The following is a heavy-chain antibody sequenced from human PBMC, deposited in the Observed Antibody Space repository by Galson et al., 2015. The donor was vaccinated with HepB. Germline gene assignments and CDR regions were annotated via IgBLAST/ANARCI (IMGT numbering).Heavy chain of an antibody. CDR3: ARDFEPYSDSGTYLA. CDR1: EFTFSTYS. D-gene: IGHD3-10*01. J-gene: IGHJ4*02. V-gene: IGHV3-48*01. Sequence: SLRLSCAASEFTFSTYSMNWIRQAPGKGLEWVSYIDTNAKTRFYADFVKGRFTISRDNAVNSLYLQMNSLRAEDTAIYYCARDFEPYSDSGTYLAWGRGTLLTVSS. CDR2: IDTNAKTR.